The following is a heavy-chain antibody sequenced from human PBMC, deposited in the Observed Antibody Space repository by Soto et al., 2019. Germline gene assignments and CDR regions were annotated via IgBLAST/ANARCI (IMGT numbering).Heavy chain of an antibody. Sequence: SETLSLTCAVSSGSISSSNWWSWVRQPPGKGLEWIGEIYHSGSTNYNPSLKSRVTISVDKSKNQFSRKLSSVTAADTAVYYCARVGYCSSTSCPLYYYYYYMDVWGKGTTVTVSS. CDR3: ARVGYCSSTSCPLYYYYYYMDV. CDR2: IYHSGST. CDR1: SGSISSSNW. J-gene: IGHJ6*03. V-gene: IGHV4-4*02. D-gene: IGHD2-2*01.